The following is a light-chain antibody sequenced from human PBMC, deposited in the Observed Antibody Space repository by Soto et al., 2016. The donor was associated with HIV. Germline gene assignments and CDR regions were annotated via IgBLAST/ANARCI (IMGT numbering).Light chain of an antibody. CDR3: QAWDSTTNLYV. CDR2: RDT. Sequence: SYELTQPPSVSVSPGQTASITCSGRNLGNTYASWYQQKPGQSPLMVIYRDTKRPSGIPERFSGSNSGNTATLTISGTQAMDEADYFCQAWDSTTNLYVFGTGTKVTVL. CDR1: NLGNTY. J-gene: IGLJ1*01. V-gene: IGLV3-1*01.